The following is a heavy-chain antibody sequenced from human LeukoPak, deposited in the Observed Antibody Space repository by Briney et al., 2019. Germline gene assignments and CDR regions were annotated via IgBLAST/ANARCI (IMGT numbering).Heavy chain of an antibody. CDR1: GFTVSSNY. Sequence: GGSLRLSCAASGFTVSSNYMSWVRQPPGKGLEWVSVIYSGGSTFYEDSVKGRFTISRDNSENTLYLQMNSLRAEDTAVYYCARGPDYYYYGMDVWGQGTTVTVSS. J-gene: IGHJ6*02. CDR2: IYSGGST. CDR3: ARGPDYYYYGMDV. V-gene: IGHV3-66*01.